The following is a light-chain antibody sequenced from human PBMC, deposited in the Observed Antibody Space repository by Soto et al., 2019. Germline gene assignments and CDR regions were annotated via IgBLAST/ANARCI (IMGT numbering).Light chain of an antibody. J-gene: IGLJ3*02. CDR1: SSDVGAYKY. CDR3: TSYVGSDIWV. V-gene: IGLV2-8*01. CDR2: EVS. Sequence: QSALTQPPSASGSPGQSVTISCTGTSSDVGAYKYVSWYHQYPGNAPKLMIYEVSKRPSGVPDRFSGSKSGNTASLTVSGLQAEDEADYYCTSYVGSDIWVFGGGTQLTVL.